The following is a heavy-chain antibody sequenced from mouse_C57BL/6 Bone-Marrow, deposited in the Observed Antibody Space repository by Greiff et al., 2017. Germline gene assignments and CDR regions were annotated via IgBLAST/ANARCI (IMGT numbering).Heavy chain of an antibody. CDR1: GYTFTSYT. V-gene: IGHV1-4*01. D-gene: IGHD5-1*01. J-gene: IGHJ4*01. CDR3: ARWTYQFGMDY. Sequence: VQLQESGAELARPGASVKMSCKASGYTFTSYTMHWVKQRPGQGLEWIGYINPSSGYTKYNQKFKDNATLTADKSSSTAYMQLSSLTSEDSAVYYCARWTYQFGMDYWGQGTSVTVSS. CDR2: INPSSGYT.